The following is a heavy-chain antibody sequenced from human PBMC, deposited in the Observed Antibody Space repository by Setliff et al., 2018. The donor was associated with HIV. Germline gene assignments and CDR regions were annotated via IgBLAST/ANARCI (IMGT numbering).Heavy chain of an antibody. J-gene: IGHJ4*02. CDR3: AYYFDY. V-gene: IGHV4-34*01. CDR1: GGSFSGYS. Sequence: SETLSLTCAVYGGSFSGYSWIWIRQPPGKGLEWIGSIYYSGSTYYNPSLKSRVTISVDTSKNQFSLKLSSVTAADTAVYYCAYYFDYWGQGTLVTVSS. CDR2: IYYSGST.